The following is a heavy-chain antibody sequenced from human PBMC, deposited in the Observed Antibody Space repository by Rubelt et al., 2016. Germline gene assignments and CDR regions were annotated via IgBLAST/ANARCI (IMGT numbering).Heavy chain of an antibody. D-gene: IGHD3-10*01. V-gene: IGHV4-59*12. J-gene: IGHJ4*02. Sequence: QVQLQESGPGLVKPSETLSLTCTVSGSSLNNYYWSWIRQPPEKGLEWIGYGHYSDSTNYNPSRKRVATFSLDTSKNQFALGLSSVTAADTAVYFCARENLDDGSDPLAPGIDYWGQGTLVTVSS. CDR3: ARENLDDGSDPLAPGIDY. CDR2: GHYSDST. CDR1: GSSLNNYY.